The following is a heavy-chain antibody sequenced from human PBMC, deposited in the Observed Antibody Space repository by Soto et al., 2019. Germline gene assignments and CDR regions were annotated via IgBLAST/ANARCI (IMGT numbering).Heavy chain of an antibody. D-gene: IGHD6-13*01. V-gene: IGHV3-11*06. J-gene: IGHJ6*02. Sequence: PGGSLRLSCAASGFTFSDYYMSWIRQAPGKGLEWVSYISSSSSYTNYADSVKGRFTISRDSAKNSLYLQMNSLRAEDTAVYYCASFAGIAASGKLPYYYGMDVWGPGPPLTVS. CDR2: ISSSSSYT. CDR1: GFTFSDYY. CDR3: ASFAGIAASGKLPYYYGMDV.